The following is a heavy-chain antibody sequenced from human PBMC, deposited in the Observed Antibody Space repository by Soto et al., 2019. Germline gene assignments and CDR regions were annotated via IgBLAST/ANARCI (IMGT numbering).Heavy chain of an antibody. D-gene: IGHD2-8*01. CDR1: GYTFTNYA. V-gene: IGHV1-3*01. Sequence: QVHLVQSGAEVKKPGASVKVSCKASGYTFTNYAMHWVRQAPGQRLEWMGWINADNGDTKYSQKFQGRVTFTWDTSATTAYMELTSLTSEDTAMYYCARDLRGGVYFDYWGQGTLVTVSS. CDR3: ARDLRGGVYFDY. CDR2: INADNGDT. J-gene: IGHJ4*02.